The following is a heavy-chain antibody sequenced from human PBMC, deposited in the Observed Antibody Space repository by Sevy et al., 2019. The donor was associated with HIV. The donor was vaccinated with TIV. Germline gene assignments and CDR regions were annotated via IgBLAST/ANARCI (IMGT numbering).Heavy chain of an antibody. V-gene: IGHV6-1*01. CDR1: GDSVSSNSAA. J-gene: IGHJ6*02. CDR2: TYYRSKWYN. CDR3: ARQGSGDYGDHAYYYGMDV. D-gene: IGHD4-17*01. Sequence: KQSQTLSLTCAISGDSVSSNSAAWNWIRQSPSRGLEWLGRTYYRSKWYNDYAVSVKSRITINPDTSKNQFSLQLNSVTPEDTAVYYCARQGSGDYGDHAYYYGMDVWGQGTTVTVSS.